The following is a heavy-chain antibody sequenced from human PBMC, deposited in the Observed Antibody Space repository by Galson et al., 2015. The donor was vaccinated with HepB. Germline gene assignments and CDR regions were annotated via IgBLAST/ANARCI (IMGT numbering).Heavy chain of an antibody. CDR2: MTSDMKTI. CDR1: GFTFSIYS. V-gene: IGHV3-48*02. Sequence: SLRLSCAASGFTFSIYSMNWVRQAPGKGLEWVSYMTSDMKTIYYADSVKGRLTISRDNAGNSLYLHMNSLRDEDTAVYFCARSVRASFDSWGQGTLVTVSS. J-gene: IGHJ4*02. CDR3: ARSVRASFDS.